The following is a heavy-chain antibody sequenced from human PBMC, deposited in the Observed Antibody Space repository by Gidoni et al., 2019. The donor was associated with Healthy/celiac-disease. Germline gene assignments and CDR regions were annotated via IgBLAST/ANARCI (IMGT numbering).Heavy chain of an antibody. J-gene: IGHJ3*02. CDR3: ARDGYNLLYAFDI. CDR1: GFTFSSYA. D-gene: IGHD5-12*01. Sequence: QVHLVESGGGVVQPGRSLRLSCAASGFTFSSYAMHWVRQAPGKGLEWVAVISDDGSNKHYADSVKGRFTISRDNSKNTLYLQMNSLRAEDTAVYYCARDGYNLLYAFDIWGQGTMVTVSS. CDR2: ISDDGSNK. V-gene: IGHV3-30-3*01.